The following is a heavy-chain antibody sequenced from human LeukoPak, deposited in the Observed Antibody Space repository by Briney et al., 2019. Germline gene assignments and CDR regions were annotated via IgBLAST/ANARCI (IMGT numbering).Heavy chain of an antibody. CDR1: GFTFSSYA. Sequence: TGGSLRLSCAASGFTFSSYAMSWVRQAPGKGLEWVSAISGSGGSTYYADSVKGRFTISRDNAKNSLYLQMNSLRDEDTAVYYCARDRSSSGYYPFDYWGQGTLVTVSS. V-gene: IGHV3-23*01. CDR2: ISGSGGST. J-gene: IGHJ4*02. CDR3: ARDRSSSGYYPFDY. D-gene: IGHD3-22*01.